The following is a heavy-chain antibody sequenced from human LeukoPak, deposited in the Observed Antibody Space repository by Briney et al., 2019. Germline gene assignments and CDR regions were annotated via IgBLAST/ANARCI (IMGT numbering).Heavy chain of an antibody. V-gene: IGHV1-18*01. D-gene: IGHD6-13*01. Sequence: GASVKVSCKASGYTFTSYGISWVRQAPGQGLEWMGWISAYNGNTNYAQKFQGRVTMTRDTSISTAYMELSRLRSDDTAVYYCARGGSSSWWGSFDYWGQGTLVTVSS. CDR1: GYTFTSYG. CDR2: ISAYNGNT. J-gene: IGHJ4*02. CDR3: ARGGSSSWWGSFDY.